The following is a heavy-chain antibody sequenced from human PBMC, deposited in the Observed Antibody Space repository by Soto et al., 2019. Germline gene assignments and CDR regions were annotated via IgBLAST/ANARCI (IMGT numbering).Heavy chain of an antibody. D-gene: IGHD2-2*01. CDR2: INAGNGNT. CDR3: ARDLAVGWFDP. CDR1: GYTFTIYA. Sequence: ASVKVSCKASGYTFTIYAMNWVRQAPGQRLEWMGWINAGNGNTKYSQKFQGRVTITRDTSASTAYMELSSLRSEDTAVYYCARDLAVGWFDPWGQGTLVTVSS. V-gene: IGHV1-3*01. J-gene: IGHJ5*02.